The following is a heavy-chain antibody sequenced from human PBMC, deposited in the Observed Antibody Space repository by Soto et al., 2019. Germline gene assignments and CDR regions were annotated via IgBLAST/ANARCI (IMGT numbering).Heavy chain of an antibody. J-gene: IGHJ6*02. D-gene: IGHD6-25*01. CDR1: GGSIRSFY. V-gene: IGHV4-4*07. Sequence: PSETLSLTCTVSGGSIRSFYWSWIRQPAGKPLEWIGRIYTSGTTNYNPSLKSRVTMSVDTSKNQFSLNLSSVTAADTAVYYCARDGASGFGLDVPAQRTTVTVSS. CDR2: IYTSGTT. CDR3: ARDGASGFGLDV.